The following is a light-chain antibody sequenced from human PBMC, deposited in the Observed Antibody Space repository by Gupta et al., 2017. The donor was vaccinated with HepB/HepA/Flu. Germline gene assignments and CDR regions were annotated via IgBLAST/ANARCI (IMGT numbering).Light chain of an antibody. J-gene: IGKJ4*01. V-gene: IGKV1-39*01. CDR1: QSISNY. CDR3: QQRDTSPLS. CDR2: AAS. Sequence: DIQMTQSPSSLSVSVGDRVTITCRASQSISNYLNWYQQNPGKAPKLLIFAASSLQSGVPSRFSGGGSGTDFTLTISSLQPEDFATYYCQQRDTSPLSFGGGTKVEIK.